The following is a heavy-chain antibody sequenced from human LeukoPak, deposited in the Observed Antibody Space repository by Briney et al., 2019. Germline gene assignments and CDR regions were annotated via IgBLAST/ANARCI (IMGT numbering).Heavy chain of an antibody. D-gene: IGHD2-2*01. CDR1: GFSFSRYG. CDR3: AKGYCSSTSCLKTD. J-gene: IGHJ4*02. CDR2: ISYDAINK. V-gene: IGHV3-30*18. Sequence: GGSLRLSCAASGFSFSRYGMHWVRQAPGKGLEWVAVISYDAINKYYADSVKGRFTISRDNSKNTLYLQMNSLRAEDTAVYYCAKGYCSSTSCLKTDWGQGALVTVSS.